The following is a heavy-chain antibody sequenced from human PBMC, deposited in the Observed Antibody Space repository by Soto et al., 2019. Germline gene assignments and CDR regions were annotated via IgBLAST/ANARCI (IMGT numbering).Heavy chain of an antibody. D-gene: IGHD3-9*01. J-gene: IGHJ3*02. Sequence: ASVKVSCKASGYTFTSYGISWVRQAPGQGLEWMGWISAYNGNTNYAQKLQGRVTMTTDTSTSTAYMELRSLRSDDTAVYYCARDSGYYDILTGYYRPQSDAFDIWGQGTMVTVSS. CDR3: ARDSGYYDILTGYYRPQSDAFDI. V-gene: IGHV1-18*01. CDR1: GYTFTSYG. CDR2: ISAYNGNT.